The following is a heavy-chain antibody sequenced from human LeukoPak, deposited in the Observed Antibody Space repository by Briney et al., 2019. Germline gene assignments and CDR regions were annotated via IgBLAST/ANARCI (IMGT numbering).Heavy chain of an antibody. J-gene: IGHJ4*02. CDR3: ARDLYDSSGYYPNYFDY. V-gene: IGHV1-69*01. CDR1: GGTFSSYA. Sequence: SVKVSCKASGGTFSSYAISWVRQAPGQGLEWMGGIIPIFGTANYAQKFQGRVTITADESTSTAYMELSGLRSEDTAVYYCARDLYDSSGYYPNYFDYWGQGTLVTVSS. CDR2: IIPIFGTA. D-gene: IGHD3-22*01.